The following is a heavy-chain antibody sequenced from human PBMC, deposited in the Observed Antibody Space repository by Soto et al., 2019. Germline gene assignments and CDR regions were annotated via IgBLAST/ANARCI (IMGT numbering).Heavy chain of an antibody. Sequence: GESLKISCKGSGYIFTDHCIVWVRQMAGKGLEWVGIICPGYSNIIYSPSVQGQVTISADMSISTAYLQWSSLKASDTAIYYCARRNYCRGDCTRNADYYYGMAVWGQGTTVTVSS. D-gene: IGHD2-21*02. CDR3: ARRNYCRGDCTRNADYYYGMAV. CDR1: GYIFTDHC. J-gene: IGHJ6*02. V-gene: IGHV5-51*01. CDR2: ICPGYSNI.